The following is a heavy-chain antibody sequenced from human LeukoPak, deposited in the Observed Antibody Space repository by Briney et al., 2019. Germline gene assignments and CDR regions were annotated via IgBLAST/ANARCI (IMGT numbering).Heavy chain of an antibody. V-gene: IGHV3-30-3*01. CDR3: ARDFRSGAPDYLDS. J-gene: IGHJ4*02. Sequence: GRSLRLSCVASGFTFSTYEMHWVRQAPGKELEWVAVISSSGGDIKIYADSVKGRFTISRDNSKNTLYLEMNSLRVDDTAVYWCARDFRSGAPDYLDSWGQGTLVIVSS. D-gene: IGHD1-14*01. CDR1: GFTFSTYE. CDR2: ISSSGGDIK.